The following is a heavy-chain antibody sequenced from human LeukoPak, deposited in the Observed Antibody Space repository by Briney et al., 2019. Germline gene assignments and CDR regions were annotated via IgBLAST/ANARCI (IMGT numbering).Heavy chain of an antibody. CDR1: GYTFPDYY. V-gene: IGHV1-69-2*01. CDR3: ATGKGDYYYYMDV. Sequence: ASVKVSCKVSGYTFPDYYMHWVQQAPGKGLEWMGLVDPEDGETIYAEKFQGRVTITADTSTDTAYMELSSLRSEDTAVYYCATGKGDYYYYMDVWGKGTTVTVSS. CDR2: VDPEDGET. J-gene: IGHJ6*03.